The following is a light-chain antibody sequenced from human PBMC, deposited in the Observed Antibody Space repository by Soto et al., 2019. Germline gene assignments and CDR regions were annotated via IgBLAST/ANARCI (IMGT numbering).Light chain of an antibody. CDR3: QLYGSSPLYI. Sequence: EIVMTQSPGTLSLSPGERATVSCRASQSVSSSHLAWYQQKPGQAPRLLIYGASSRATGIPDRFSGSGSGTDFTLTISRLEPADFAVYYCQLYGSSPLYIFGQGTNLEIK. V-gene: IGKV3-20*01. CDR1: QSVSSSH. J-gene: IGKJ2*01. CDR2: GAS.